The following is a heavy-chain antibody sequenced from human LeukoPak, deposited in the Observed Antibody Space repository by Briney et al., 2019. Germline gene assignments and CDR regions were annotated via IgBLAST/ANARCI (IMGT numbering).Heavy chain of an antibody. CDR1: GFTFSTYA. D-gene: IGHD3-22*01. V-gene: IGHV3-30*04. CDR2: ISYDGNNK. Sequence: GGSLRLSCAASGFTFSTYAMHWVRQAPGKGLEWATLISYDGNNKYYADSVKGRFTISRDNSKNTLYLQMNSLRAEDTAVYYCAKDTTYYYGSSVWGQGTLVTVSS. CDR3: AKDTTYYYGSSV. J-gene: IGHJ4*02.